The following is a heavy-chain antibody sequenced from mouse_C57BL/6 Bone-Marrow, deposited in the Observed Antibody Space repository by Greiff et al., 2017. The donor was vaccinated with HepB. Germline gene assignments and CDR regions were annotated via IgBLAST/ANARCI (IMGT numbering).Heavy chain of an antibody. CDR1: GYTFTDYY. CDR3: ARLGNYYGKNFDY. J-gene: IGHJ2*01. D-gene: IGHD1-1*01. V-gene: IGHV1-26*01. CDR2: INPNNGGT. Sequence: VQLQQSGPELVKPGASVKISCKASGYTFTDYYMNWVKQSHGKSLEWIGDINPNNGGTSYNQKFKGKATLTVDKSSSTAYMELRSLTSEDSAVYYCARLGNYYGKNFDYWGQGTTLTVSS.